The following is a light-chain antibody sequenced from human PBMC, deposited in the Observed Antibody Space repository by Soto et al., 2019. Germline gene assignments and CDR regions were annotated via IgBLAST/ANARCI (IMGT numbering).Light chain of an antibody. Sequence: QRALTHPASVTGAALDALTITKTRTRSDVGGYNYVYWHQQHPGKAPKLMIYDVTNRPSGVSDRFSGSKSGNTASLTISGLQAEDEADYYCSSYTSSSTYVFVAGTKVTVL. CDR2: DVT. CDR1: RSDVGGYNY. V-gene: IGLV2-14*01. CDR3: SSYTSSSTYV. J-gene: IGLJ1*01.